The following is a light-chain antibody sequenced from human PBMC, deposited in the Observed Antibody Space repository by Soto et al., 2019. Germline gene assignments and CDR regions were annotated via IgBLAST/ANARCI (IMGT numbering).Light chain of an antibody. CDR2: EVT. CDR1: SSDVGGYNY. Sequence: QSVLTQPPSASGSPGQSVTISCTGTSSDVGGYNYVSWYHQHPGKAPKLMIYEVTKRPSGVPDRFSGSKSGNTASLTVSGLQAEDEADYYCTSYAGNNKYVFGTGTKLT. J-gene: IGLJ1*01. V-gene: IGLV2-8*01. CDR3: TSYAGNNKYV.